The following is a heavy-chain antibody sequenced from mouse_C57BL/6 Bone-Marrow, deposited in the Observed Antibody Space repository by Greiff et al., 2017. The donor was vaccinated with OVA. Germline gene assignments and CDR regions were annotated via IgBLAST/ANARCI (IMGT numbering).Heavy chain of an antibody. D-gene: IGHD2-3*01. Sequence: AAPGIDFSRYWMSWVRRAPGKGLEWIGEINPDSSTINYAPSLKDKFIISRDNAKNTLYLQMSKVRSEDTALYYCARRNDGYYAWYFDVWGTGTTVTVSS. CDR3: ARRNDGYYAWYFDV. V-gene: IGHV4-1*01. J-gene: IGHJ1*03. CDR1: GIDFSRYW. CDR2: INPDSSTI.